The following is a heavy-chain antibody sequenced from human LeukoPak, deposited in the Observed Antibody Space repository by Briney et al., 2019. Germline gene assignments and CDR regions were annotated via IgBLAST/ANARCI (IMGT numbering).Heavy chain of an antibody. CDR3: ARTSVGELRYFDWLLDY. D-gene: IGHD3-9*01. J-gene: IGHJ4*01. CDR1: GGTFSSYA. CDR2: IIPIFGTA. V-gene: IGHV1-69*13. Sequence: ASVKVSCKASGGTFSSYAISWVRQAPGQGLEWMGGIIPIFGTANYAQKFQGRVTIPADESTSTAYMELSSMRSEDTAVYYCARTSVGELRYFDWLLDYWGQGTLVTVSP.